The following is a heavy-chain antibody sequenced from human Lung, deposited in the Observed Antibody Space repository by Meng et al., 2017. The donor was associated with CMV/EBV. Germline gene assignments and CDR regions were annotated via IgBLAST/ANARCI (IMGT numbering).Heavy chain of an antibody. CDR2: IRNRNRGGTT. CDR1: GFTFGDYA. V-gene: IGHV3-49*04. J-gene: IGHJ1*01. CDR3: ARGSGSPEH. Sequence: SCTASGFTFGDYAMTWVRQAQGKRLEWIGFIRNRNRGGTTGYVGGVKGRFSILRDNSKSIAYLQMERVKIEETGVYYCARGSGSPEHWGQGTLVTVSS. D-gene: IGHD3-10*01.